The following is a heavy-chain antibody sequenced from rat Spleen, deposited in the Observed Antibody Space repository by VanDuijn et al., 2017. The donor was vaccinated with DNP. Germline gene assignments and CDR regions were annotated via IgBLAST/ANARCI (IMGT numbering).Heavy chain of an antibody. Sequence: EVQLVESGGGLVQPGRSLKLSCAASGFTFSSYGMAWVRQAPKQGLEWVATIVHDGSSTYYRDSVKGRFTISRDNAKSTLYLQMDSLRSEDTATYYCATGGGYRGIYWGQGVMVTVSS. CDR1: GFTFSSYG. D-gene: IGHD1-5*01. J-gene: IGHJ2*01. CDR2: IVHDGSST. V-gene: IGHV5-29*01. CDR3: ATGGGYRGIY.